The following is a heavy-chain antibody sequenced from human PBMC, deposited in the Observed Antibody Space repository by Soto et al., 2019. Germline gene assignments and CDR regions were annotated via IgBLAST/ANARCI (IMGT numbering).Heavy chain of an antibody. CDR1: GFIVSSNY. CDR2: IYSGGST. J-gene: IGHJ4*02. D-gene: IGHD5-12*01. V-gene: IGHV3-53*04. CDR3: ARGEYSGYDSGYYFDY. Sequence: EVQLVESGGGLVQPGGSLRLSCAASGFIVSSNYMSWVRQAPGKGLEWVSVIYSGGSTYYADSVKGGFTISRHNSKNTLYLQMNSLRAEDTAVYYCARGEYSGYDSGYYFDYWGQGTLVTVSS.